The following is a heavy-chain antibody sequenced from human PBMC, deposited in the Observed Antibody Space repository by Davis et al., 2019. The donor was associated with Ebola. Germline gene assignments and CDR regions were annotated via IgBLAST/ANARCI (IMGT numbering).Heavy chain of an antibody. Sequence: PGGSLRLSCAASGFTFSSYAMSWVRQAPGKGLEWVSAISGSGGSTYYADSVKGRFTISRDNSKNTLYLQMNSLRAEDTAVYYCAKERNSRRITMVRGVLDYWGQGTLVTVSS. CDR2: ISGSGGST. CDR3: AKERNSRRITMVRGVLDY. V-gene: IGHV3-23*01. D-gene: IGHD3-10*01. J-gene: IGHJ4*02. CDR1: GFTFSSYA.